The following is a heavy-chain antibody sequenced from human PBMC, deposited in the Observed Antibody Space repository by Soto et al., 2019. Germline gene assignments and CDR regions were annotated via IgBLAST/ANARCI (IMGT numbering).Heavy chain of an antibody. CDR1: GGSISRNY. Sequence: QVQLQESGPGLVKPSETLSLTCTVSGGSISRNYWSWIRQPPGKGLEWIGYIYYSGSTNYNPSLKSRVTISVDTSKNLFSLKLRAVNAADTAVSYCEREEYQDDSSGRLSVFFESCGQGALVTVSS. CDR2: IYYSGST. V-gene: IGHV4-59*01. J-gene: IGHJ4*02. D-gene: IGHD3-22*01. CDR3: EREEYQDDSSGRLSVFFES.